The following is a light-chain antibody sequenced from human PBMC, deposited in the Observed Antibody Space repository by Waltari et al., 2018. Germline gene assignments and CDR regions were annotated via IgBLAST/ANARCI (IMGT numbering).Light chain of an antibody. J-gene: IGLJ1*01. CDR1: SGPISYA. CDR3: QTWGTGIQV. V-gene: IGLV4-69*01. CDR2: VNSDGSH. Sequence: QLVVTQSPSASASLGASVKLTCPLRSGPISYAIAWPQQQPEKGPRYLMKVNSDGSHNKGDGIPDRFSGSSSGAERYLTISSLQSEDEADYYCQTWGTGIQVFGAGTKVTVL.